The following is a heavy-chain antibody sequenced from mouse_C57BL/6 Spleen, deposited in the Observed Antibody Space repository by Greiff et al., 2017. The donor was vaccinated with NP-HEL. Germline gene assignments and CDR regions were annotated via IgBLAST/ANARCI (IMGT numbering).Heavy chain of an antibody. J-gene: IGHJ2*01. V-gene: IGHV1-22*01. CDR1: GYTFTDYN. D-gene: IGHD1-1*02. CDR3: AGVATGNFDY. CDR2: INPNNGGT. Sequence: EVQLQQSGPELVKPGASVKMSCKASGYTFTDYNMHWVKQSHGKSLEWIGYINPNNGGTSYNQKFKGKATLTVNKSSSPAYMELRSLTSEDSAVYYCAGVATGNFDYWGQGTTLTVSS.